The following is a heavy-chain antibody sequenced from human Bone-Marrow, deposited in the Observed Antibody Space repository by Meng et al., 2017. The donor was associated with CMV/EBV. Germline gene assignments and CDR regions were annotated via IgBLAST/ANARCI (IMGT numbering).Heavy chain of an antibody. CDR1: GFTFSSYA. CDR3: AKDTYYDFWSGYSREPCMDV. D-gene: IGHD3-3*01. V-gene: IGHV3-23*01. CDR2: ISGSGGST. J-gene: IGHJ6*02. Sequence: GGSLRLSCAASGFTFSSYAMSWVRQAPGKGLEWVSAISGSGGSTYYADSVKGRFTISRDNSKNTLYLQMNSLRAEDTAVYYCAKDTYYDFWSGYSREPCMDVWGQGTTVTVSS.